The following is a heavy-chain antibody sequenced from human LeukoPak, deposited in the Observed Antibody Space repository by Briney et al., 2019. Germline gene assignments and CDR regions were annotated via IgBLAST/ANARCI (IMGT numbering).Heavy chain of an antibody. V-gene: IGHV3-53*01. D-gene: IGHD2-2*02. J-gene: IGHJ4*02. CDR2: IYSGGST. CDR3: AKGPYCSSTSCYTIGSFDY. CDR1: GFTVSSNY. Sequence: GSLRLSCAASGFTVSSNYMSWVRQAPGKGLEWVSVIYSGGSTYYADSVKGRFTISRDNSKNTLYLQMNSLRAEDTAVYYCAKGPYCSSTSCYTIGSFDYWGQGTLVTVSS.